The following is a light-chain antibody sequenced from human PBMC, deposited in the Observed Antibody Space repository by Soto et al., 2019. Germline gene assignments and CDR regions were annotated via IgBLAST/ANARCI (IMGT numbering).Light chain of an antibody. CDR3: CSYAGSGTYIL. J-gene: IGLJ3*02. CDR1: SSDIGSYNL. V-gene: IGLV2-23*01. Sequence: QSALTQPASVSGSPGQAITISCTGTSSDIGSYNLVSWYQQYPGKVPKLLIFEGSKRPSGVSNRFSGSKSGNTASLTISGLQAEDEADYYCCSYAGSGTYILFGGGTKPTVL. CDR2: EGS.